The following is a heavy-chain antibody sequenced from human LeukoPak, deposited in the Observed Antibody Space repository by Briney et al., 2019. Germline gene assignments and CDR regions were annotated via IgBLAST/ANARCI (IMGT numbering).Heavy chain of an antibody. D-gene: IGHD2-2*01. CDR3: AKAWWGVPAAHDY. J-gene: IGHJ4*02. CDR2: ISGSGGSK. Sequence: PGGSLRLSCAASGFTFSSYAMSWVRQAPGKGLEWDSGISGSGGSKYYADSVKGRFTISRDNSKNTLYLQMNSLRAEDTAGYYCAKAWWGVPAAHDYWGQGTLVTASS. CDR1: GFTFSSYA. V-gene: IGHV3-23*01.